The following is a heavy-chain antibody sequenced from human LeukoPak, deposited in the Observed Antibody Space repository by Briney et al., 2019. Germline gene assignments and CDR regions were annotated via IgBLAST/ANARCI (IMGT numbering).Heavy chain of an antibody. D-gene: IGHD6-13*01. CDR2: INPNSGGT. V-gene: IGHV1-2*02. CDR1: GYTFTSYG. Sequence: GASVKVSCKASGYTFTSYGISWVRQAPGQGLEWMGWINPNSGGTNYAQKFQGRVTMTRDTSISTAYMELSRLRSDDTAVYYCARETGYSSSWHLSPPFDPWGQGTLVTVSS. CDR3: ARETGYSSSWHLSPPFDP. J-gene: IGHJ5*02.